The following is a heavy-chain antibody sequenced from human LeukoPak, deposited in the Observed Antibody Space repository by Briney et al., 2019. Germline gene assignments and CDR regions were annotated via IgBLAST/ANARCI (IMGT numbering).Heavy chain of an antibody. J-gene: IGHJ4*02. V-gene: IGHV4-4*02. CDR3: ARHDDFLSAYTY. Sequence: PSETLSLTCAVSGGSINSDYWWTWVRQSPGKGLEWIGEIYHTGSVNYNLSLESRVTISRDRSKNQFSLMLRSVTAADTAVYYCARHDDFLSAYTYWGQGILVTVSS. D-gene: IGHD3-3*01. CDR2: IYHTGSV. CDR1: GGSINSDYW.